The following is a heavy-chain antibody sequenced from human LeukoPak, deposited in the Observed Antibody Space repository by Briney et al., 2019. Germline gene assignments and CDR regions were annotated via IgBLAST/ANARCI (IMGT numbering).Heavy chain of an antibody. D-gene: IGHD3-3*01. Sequence: PGRSLRLSCAASGFTFSRYGMHWVRQAPGKGLEWVTAISYDGSNKYYADSVKGRFTISRDNAKNSLYLQMNSLRAEDTAVYYCASYYDFWSGYYTYYFDYWGQGTLVTVSS. CDR1: GFTFSRYG. CDR3: ASYYDFWSGYYTYYFDY. V-gene: IGHV3-30*04. J-gene: IGHJ4*02. CDR2: ISYDGSNK.